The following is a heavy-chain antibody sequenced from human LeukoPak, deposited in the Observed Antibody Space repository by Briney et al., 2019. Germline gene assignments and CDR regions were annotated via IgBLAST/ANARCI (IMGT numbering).Heavy chain of an antibody. V-gene: IGHV4-39*01. CDR3: ASFRVGATEWHFEH. CDR2: VYYSGST. D-gene: IGHD1-26*01. CDR1: GGSIRNSHYY. J-gene: IGHJ4*02. Sequence: SETLSLTCIVSGGSIRNSHYYWAWIRQPPGKGLEWIGSVYYSGSTSYNPSLKSRVTISVDTSKNEFSLKVTSVTAADTAVYSCASFRVGATEWHFEHWGQGTLGSVSS.